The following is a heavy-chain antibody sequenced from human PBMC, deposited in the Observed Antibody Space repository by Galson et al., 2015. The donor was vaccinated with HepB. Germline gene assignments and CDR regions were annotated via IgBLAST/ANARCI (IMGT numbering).Heavy chain of an antibody. J-gene: IGHJ4*02. Sequence: ETLSLTCAVYGGTFDNFYWNWIRQSPEKGLEWIGEIYHTGSANYNPSLAGRATLSVDTSKNQFSLILHSVAAADTAIYCCARGLRDRNSAMFYFDSWGQGTPVTVSS. V-gene: IGHV4-34*01. D-gene: IGHD3-10*01. CDR3: ARGLRDRNSAMFYFDS. CDR2: IYHTGSA. CDR1: GGTFDNFY.